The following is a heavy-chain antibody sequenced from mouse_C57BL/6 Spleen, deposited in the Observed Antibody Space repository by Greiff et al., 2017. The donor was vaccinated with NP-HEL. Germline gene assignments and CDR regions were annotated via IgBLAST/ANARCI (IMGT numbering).Heavy chain of an antibody. Sequence: EVKLMESGGGLVKPGGSLKLSCAASGFTFSDYGMHWVRQAPEKGLEWVAYISSGSSTIYYADTVKGRFTISRDNAKNTLFLQMTSLRSEDTAMYYCARPLYGYWGQGTTLTVSS. V-gene: IGHV5-17*01. D-gene: IGHD2-12*01. CDR1: GFTFSDYG. CDR3: ARPLYGY. J-gene: IGHJ2*01. CDR2: ISSGSSTI.